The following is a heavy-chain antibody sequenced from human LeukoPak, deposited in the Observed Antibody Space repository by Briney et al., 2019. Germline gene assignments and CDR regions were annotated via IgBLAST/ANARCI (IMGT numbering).Heavy chain of an antibody. CDR1: GFTFSSYA. CDR2: ISGSGGST. CDR3: ATPGIAAAGKGYYYYGMDV. Sequence: GGSLRLSCAASGFTFSSYAMSWVRQAPGKGLEWVSAISGSGGSTYYADSVKGRFTISRDNSKNTLYLQMNSLRAEDTAVYYCATPGIAAAGKGYYYYGMDVWGQGTTVTVSS. V-gene: IGHV3-23*01. J-gene: IGHJ6*02. D-gene: IGHD6-13*01.